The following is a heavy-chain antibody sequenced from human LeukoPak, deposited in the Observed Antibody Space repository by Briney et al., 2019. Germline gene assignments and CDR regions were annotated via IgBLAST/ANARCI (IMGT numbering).Heavy chain of an antibody. CDR2: FDPEDGET. Sequence: GASVKVSCKASGYTFTSYGISWVRQAPGQGLEWMGGFDPEDGETIYAQKFQGRVTMTEDTSTDTAYMELSSLRSEDTAVYYCATGISGYRGGFDYWGQGTLVTVSS. CDR1: GYTFTSYG. D-gene: IGHD5-12*01. CDR3: ATGISGYRGGFDY. J-gene: IGHJ4*02. V-gene: IGHV1-24*01.